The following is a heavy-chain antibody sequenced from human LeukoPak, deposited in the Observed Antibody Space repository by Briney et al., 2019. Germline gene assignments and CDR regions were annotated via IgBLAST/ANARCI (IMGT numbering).Heavy chain of an antibody. CDR1: GGSISSYY. V-gene: IGHV4-59*12. Sequence: SETLSLTCTVSGGSISSYYWSWIRQPPGKGLEWIGYIYYSGSTNYNPSLKSRVTISVDTSKNQFSLKLSSVTAADTAVYYCARSTGLHVPDYWGQGTLVTVSS. CDR3: ARSTGLHVPDY. J-gene: IGHJ4*02. CDR2: IYYSGST. D-gene: IGHD1-14*01.